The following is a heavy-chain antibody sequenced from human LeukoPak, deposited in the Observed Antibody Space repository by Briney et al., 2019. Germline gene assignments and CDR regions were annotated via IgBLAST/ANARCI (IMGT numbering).Heavy chain of an antibody. CDR3: ARAGAYYYGSGSYSGFDY. D-gene: IGHD3-10*01. CDR1: GDSVSSNSAA. V-gene: IGHV6-1*01. J-gene: IGHJ4*02. CDR2: TYYRSKWYN. Sequence: SQTLSLTCAISGDSVSSNSAAWNWIRQSPSRGLEWLGRTYYRSKWYNDYAVSVKSRITINPDTSKNQFSLQLNSVTPEDTAVYYCARAGAYYYGSGSYSGFDYRGQGTLVTVSS.